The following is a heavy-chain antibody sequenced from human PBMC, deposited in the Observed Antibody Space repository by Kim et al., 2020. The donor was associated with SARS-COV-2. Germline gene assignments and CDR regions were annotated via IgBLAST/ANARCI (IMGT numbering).Heavy chain of an antibody. Sequence: AHSRKGSFSISRDNSKNTLYLQMTGLRAEDTAVYFCTADLDRSGYYPFDYWGQGALVTVSS. CDR3: TADLDRSGYYPFDY. J-gene: IGHJ4*02. D-gene: IGHD3-22*01. V-gene: IGHV3-66*01.